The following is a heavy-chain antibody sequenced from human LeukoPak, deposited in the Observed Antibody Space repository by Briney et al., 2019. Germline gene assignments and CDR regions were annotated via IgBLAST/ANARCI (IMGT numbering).Heavy chain of an antibody. Sequence: GASVKVSCKASGYTFTSYHIYWVRQAPGQGLEWMGIINPSGGSTNYAQRFQGRVTMTRDTSTSTVYMALSSLGSEDTAVYYCARVSSGYSSGFDYWGQGSLVTVSS. V-gene: IGHV1-46*01. CDR2: INPSGGST. CDR3: ARVSSGYSSGFDY. J-gene: IGHJ4*02. CDR1: GYTFTSYH. D-gene: IGHD6-19*01.